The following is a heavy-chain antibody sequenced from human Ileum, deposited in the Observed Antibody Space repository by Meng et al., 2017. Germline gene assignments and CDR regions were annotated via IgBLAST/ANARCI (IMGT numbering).Heavy chain of an antibody. CDR2: INRNGDST. J-gene: IGHJ4*02. CDR1: GFTFDHYA. D-gene: IGHD3-10*01. V-gene: IGHV3-20*04. Sequence: GESLKLSCATSGFTFDHYALHWVRQAPGKGLEWVSGINRNGDSTGYADSVKGRFTISKDNAKNSLYLQMNSLTAEDTAFYYCAALMVRDVGGYWGQGTLVTVSS. CDR3: AALMVRDVGGY.